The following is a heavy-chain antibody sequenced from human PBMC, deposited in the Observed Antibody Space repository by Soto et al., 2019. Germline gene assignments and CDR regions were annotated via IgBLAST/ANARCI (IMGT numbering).Heavy chain of an antibody. J-gene: IGHJ2*01. D-gene: IGHD4-17*01. CDR3: AKDLSGDYVYWYFDL. CDR1: GFTFSSYA. V-gene: IGHV3-23*01. Sequence: EVQLLESGGGLVQPGGSLRLSCAASGFTFSSYAMSWVRQAPGQGLEWVSAISGSGGSTYYADSVKGRFTISRDNSKNTLYLQMNSLRAEDTAVYYCAKDLSGDYVYWYFDLWGRGTLVTVSS. CDR2: ISGSGGST.